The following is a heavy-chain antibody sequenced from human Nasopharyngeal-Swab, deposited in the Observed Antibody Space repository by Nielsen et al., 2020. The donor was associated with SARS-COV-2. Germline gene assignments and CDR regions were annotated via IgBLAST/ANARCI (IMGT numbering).Heavy chain of an antibody. CDR1: GFTFSSYD. Sequence: GGSLRLSCAASGFTFSSYDMHWVRQAPGKGLEWVSAIGTAGDTYYPGSVKGRFTISRENAKNSLYLQMNSLRAGDTAVYYCAKGDSSGYQPYYGMDVWGQGTTVTVSS. V-gene: IGHV3-13*01. J-gene: IGHJ6*02. D-gene: IGHD3-22*01. CDR3: AKGDSSGYQPYYGMDV. CDR2: IGTAGDT.